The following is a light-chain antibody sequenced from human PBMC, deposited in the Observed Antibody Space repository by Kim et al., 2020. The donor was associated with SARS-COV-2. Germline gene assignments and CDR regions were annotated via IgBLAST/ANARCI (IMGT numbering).Light chain of an antibody. J-gene: IGLJ2*01. CDR2: GKN. CDR3: NSRDNNDNVV. CDR1: SLRSYD. Sequence: ALGQTVRITCQGDSLRSYDATWYQQKPGQAPILVIYGKNNRPSGIPDRFSGSSSGNPASLTITGTQAGDEADYYCNSRDNNDNVVFGGGTQLTVL. V-gene: IGLV3-19*01.